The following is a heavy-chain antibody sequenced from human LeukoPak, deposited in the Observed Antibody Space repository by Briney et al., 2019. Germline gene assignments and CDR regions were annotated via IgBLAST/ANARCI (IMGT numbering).Heavy chain of an antibody. V-gene: IGHV3-30*04. D-gene: IGHD1-14*01. J-gene: IGHJ4*02. CDR3: AKDINNFDY. CDR2: ISYDGSNK. CDR1: GFTFSSYA. Sequence: GGSLRLSCAASGFTFSSYAMHWVRQAPGKGLEWVAVISYDGSNKYYADSVKGRFTISRDNSKNTLYLQMNSLRAEDTAVYYCAKDINNFDYWGQGTLVTVSS.